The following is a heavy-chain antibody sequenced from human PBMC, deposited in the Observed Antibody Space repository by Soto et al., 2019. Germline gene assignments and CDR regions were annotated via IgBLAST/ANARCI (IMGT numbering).Heavy chain of an antibody. D-gene: IGHD4-17*01. CDR1: GYTFRNSV. V-gene: IGHV1-18*01. CDR3: AREGLAGYFDY. J-gene: IGHJ4*02. CDR2: VDPYKGNT. Sequence: QVLLVQSGGEVKKPGASVKVSCKTSGYTFRNSVINWVRQAPGQGLEWMGCVDPYKGNTDYPQTFQGRVTMTTDTSTDTAYMELRSLRSDDTAIYYCAREGLAGYFDYWGQGTLVTVSS.